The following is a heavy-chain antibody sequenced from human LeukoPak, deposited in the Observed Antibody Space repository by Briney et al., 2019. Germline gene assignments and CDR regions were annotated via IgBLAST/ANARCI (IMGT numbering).Heavy chain of an antibody. CDR3: ARGQWLPVFDF. CDR1: GGSISTYF. V-gene: IGHV4-59*01. D-gene: IGHD3-22*01. J-gene: IGHJ4*02. CDR2: IYYSGST. Sequence: SETLSLTCTVSGGSISTYFWSWIRQPPGKGLEWIGYIYYSGSTNYNPSLMSRVTISVDTSKNQFSLKLNSVTAADTAVYYCARGQWLPVFDFWGQGTLVTVSS.